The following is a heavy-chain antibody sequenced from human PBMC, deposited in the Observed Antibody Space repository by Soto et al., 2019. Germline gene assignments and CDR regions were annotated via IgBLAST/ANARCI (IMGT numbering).Heavy chain of an antibody. D-gene: IGHD6-19*01. CDR1: GFTFSSYG. CDR2: IWYDGSNK. CDR3: ARDEGGSSGWYSKFDY. V-gene: IGHV3-33*01. J-gene: IGHJ4*02. Sequence: QVQLVESGGGVVQPGRSLRLSCAASGFTFSSYGMHWVRQAPGKGLEWVAVIWYDGSNKYYADSVKGRLTISRDNSKNTLYLQMNSVRAEDTARYYCARDEGGSSGWYSKFDYWGQGTLVTVSS.